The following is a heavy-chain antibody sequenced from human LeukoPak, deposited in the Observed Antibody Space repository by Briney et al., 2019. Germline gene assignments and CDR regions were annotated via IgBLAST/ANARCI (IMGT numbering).Heavy chain of an antibody. Sequence: GGSLRLSCTASGFTFSSYTMNWVRQAPGKGLEWVSYISSSGSTMYYADSVKGRFTISRDNAKNSLYLQMNSLRAEDTAVYYCAELGITMIGGVWGKGTTVTISS. CDR3: AELGITMIGGV. V-gene: IGHV3-48*04. J-gene: IGHJ6*04. CDR1: GFTFSSYT. CDR2: ISSSGSTM. D-gene: IGHD3-10*02.